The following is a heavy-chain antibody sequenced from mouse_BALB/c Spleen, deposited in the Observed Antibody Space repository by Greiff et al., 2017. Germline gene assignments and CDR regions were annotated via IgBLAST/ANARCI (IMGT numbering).Heavy chain of an antibody. D-gene: IGHD2-1*01. Sequence: QVQLQQSGPGLVQPSQSLSITCTVSGFSLTSYGVHWVRQSPGKGLEWLGVIWSGGSTDYNAAFISRLSISKDNAKSQVFFKMNSLQANDTAIYYCARNEGYYGNSFAYWGQGTLVTVSA. CDR3: ARNEGYYGNSFAY. J-gene: IGHJ3*01. CDR1: GFSLTSYG. V-gene: IGHV2-2*02. CDR2: IWSGGST.